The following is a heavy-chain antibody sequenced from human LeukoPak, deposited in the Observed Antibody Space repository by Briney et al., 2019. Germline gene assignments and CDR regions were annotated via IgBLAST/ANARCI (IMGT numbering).Heavy chain of an antibody. J-gene: IGHJ4*02. Sequence: GASVKVPCKASGYTFTSYYIQWVRQAPGQGLEWMGIINPSGGSTTYAQKFQGRVTMTRDTSTSTVYMELISPRSEDTAVYYCARSGGYYDSSQDWGQGTLVTVSS. V-gene: IGHV1-46*01. CDR1: GYTFTSYY. CDR2: INPSGGST. D-gene: IGHD3-22*01. CDR3: ARSGGYYDSSQD.